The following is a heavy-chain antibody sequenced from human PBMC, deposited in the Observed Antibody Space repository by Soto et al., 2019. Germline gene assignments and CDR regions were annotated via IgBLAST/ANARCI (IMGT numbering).Heavy chain of an antibody. D-gene: IGHD6-13*01. V-gene: IGHV1-2*02. CDR2: INPNSGTT. CDR3: ARAGIAAAGSGEYGMDV. CDR1: GSTFTGHY. J-gene: IGHJ6*02. Sequence: QVRLVQSGAELKKPGASVKVSCKASGSTFTGHYIHWVRQAPGQGLEWMGWINPNSGTTKYAQKFQGSVTLTRETSITTAYMELNSLKSDDTAVYYCARAGIAAAGSGEYGMDVWGQGTTVIVSS.